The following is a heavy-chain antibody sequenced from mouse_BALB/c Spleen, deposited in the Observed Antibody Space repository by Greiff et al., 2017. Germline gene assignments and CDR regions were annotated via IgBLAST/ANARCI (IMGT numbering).Heavy chain of an antibody. J-gene: IGHJ3*01. V-gene: IGHV1-63*02. Sequence: VQLQQSGAELVRPGTSVKISCKASGYTFTNYWLGWVKQRPGHGLEWIGDIYPGGSYTNYNEKFKGKATLTADTSSSTAYMQLSSLTSEDSAVYFCARSGVYYDYDEGFAYWGQGTLVTVSA. CDR3: ARSGVYYDYDEGFAY. CDR2: IYPGGSYT. D-gene: IGHD2-4*01. CDR1: GYTFTNYW.